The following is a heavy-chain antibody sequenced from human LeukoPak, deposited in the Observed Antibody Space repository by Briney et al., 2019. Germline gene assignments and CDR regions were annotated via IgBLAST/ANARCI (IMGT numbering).Heavy chain of an antibody. CDR2: LYYRET. D-gene: IGHD1-7*01. Sequence: SDTLSLTCTVSGDSISDTRYFWGFIRRSPGKGLEWIVSLYYRETFYNPSLKSRLTISSDTSKNQFSLRLTSLTAADTGVYYCARGRNWNYQSHFDYWGQGTLVTVSS. V-gene: IGHV4-39*07. CDR1: GDSISDTRYF. J-gene: IGHJ4*02. CDR3: ARGRNWNYQSHFDY.